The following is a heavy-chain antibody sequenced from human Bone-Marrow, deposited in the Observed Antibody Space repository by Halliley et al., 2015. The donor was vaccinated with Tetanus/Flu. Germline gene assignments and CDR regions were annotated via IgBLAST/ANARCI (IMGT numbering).Heavy chain of an antibody. V-gene: IGHV4-59*01. CDR2: IYYSGST. CDR1: GGSISSNY. Sequence: TLSLTCTVSGGSISSNYWSWIRQTPGKGLEWIGYIYYSGSTNYNPSLKSRVTISIDTSKNQFSLGLNSVTAADTAVYYRAKDRGSGWYGIDYWGQGILVTVSS. D-gene: IGHD6-19*01. CDR3: AKDRGSGWYGIDY. J-gene: IGHJ4*02.